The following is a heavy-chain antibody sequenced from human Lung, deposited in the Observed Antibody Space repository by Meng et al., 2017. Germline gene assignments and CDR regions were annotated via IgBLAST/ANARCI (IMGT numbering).Heavy chain of an antibody. CDR2: INSDGSST. CDR3: ARGGVTTDD. CDR1: GFTFSSYW. J-gene: IGHJ4*02. V-gene: IGHV3-74*02. Sequence: VQLVEAGGGLVQPGRSLRLSCAASGFTFSSYWMHWVRQAPGKGLVWVSRINSDGSSTIYADSVQGRFTMSRDNAKNTLSLQMNSLRAEDTAVYYCARGGVTTDDWGQGTLVTVSS. D-gene: IGHD4-17*01.